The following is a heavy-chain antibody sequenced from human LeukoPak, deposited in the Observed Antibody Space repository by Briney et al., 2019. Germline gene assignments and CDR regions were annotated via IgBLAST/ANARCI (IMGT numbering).Heavy chain of an antibody. CDR1: GGSISSYY. CDR3: ARQNRGGAVAHFDY. Sequence: SETLSLTCTVSGGSISSYYWSWIRQPPGKGLEWIGYIYTSGSTNYNPSLKSRVTISVDTSKNQFSLKLSSVTAADTAVYYCARQNRGGAVAHFDYWGQGTLVTVSS. J-gene: IGHJ4*02. V-gene: IGHV4-4*09. D-gene: IGHD6-19*01. CDR2: IYTSGST.